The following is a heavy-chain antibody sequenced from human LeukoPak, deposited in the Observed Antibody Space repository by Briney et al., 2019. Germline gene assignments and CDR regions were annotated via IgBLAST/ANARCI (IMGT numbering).Heavy chain of an antibody. V-gene: IGHV4-4*07. CDR3: ARVFEGGSSGWYEETHFDY. D-gene: IGHD6-19*01. J-gene: IGHJ4*02. Sequence: IPSETLSLTCTVSGGSISSYYWSWIRQPAGKGLEWIGRIYTSGSTNYNPSLKSRVTMSVDTSKNQFSLKLSSVTAADTAVYYCARVFEGGSSGWYEETHFDYWGQGTLVTVSS. CDR1: GGSISSYY. CDR2: IYTSGST.